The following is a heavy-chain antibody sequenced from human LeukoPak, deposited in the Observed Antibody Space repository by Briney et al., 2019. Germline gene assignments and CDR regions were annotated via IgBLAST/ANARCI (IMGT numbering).Heavy chain of an antibody. CDR1: GDSIINSY. CDR2: ISFGGSP. J-gene: IGHJ3*02. CDR3: ARAWAKYYYDSSGYYADAFDI. D-gene: IGHD3-22*01. V-gene: IGHV4-59*12. Sequence: SETLSLSCTVSGDSIINSYWSWIRQPPGKGLEWIGYISFGGSPNYSPSLKSRVTISVDTSKNQFSLKLSSVTAADTAVYYCARAWAKYYYDSSGYYADAFDIWGQGTMVTVSS.